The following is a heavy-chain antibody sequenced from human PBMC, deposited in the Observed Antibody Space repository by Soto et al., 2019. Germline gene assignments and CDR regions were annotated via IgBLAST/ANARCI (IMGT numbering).Heavy chain of an antibody. CDR1: GFTFDDYA. CDR2: ISWNSGSI. V-gene: IGHV3-9*01. CDR3: AKDKVGDYIWGSYRPFDY. Sequence: EVRLVESGGGLVQPGRSLRLSCAASGFTFDDYAMHWVRQAPGKGLEWVSGISWNSGSIGYADSVKGRFTISRDNAKNSLYLQMNSLGAEDTALYYCAKDKVGDYIWGSYRPFDYWGQGTLVTVSS. J-gene: IGHJ4*02. D-gene: IGHD3-16*02.